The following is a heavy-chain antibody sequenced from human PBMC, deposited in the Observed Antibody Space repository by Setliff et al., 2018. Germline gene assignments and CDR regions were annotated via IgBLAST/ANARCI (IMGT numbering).Heavy chain of an antibody. CDR3: ARASLGKFGSAVEYFHH. Sequence: LSLSCAASGFTFSSYTMNWVRQAPGQGLEWVSSIDSSSTWIYYADPVKGRFTISRDNAKNTLYLQMNSLRADDTAVYYCARASLGKFGSAVEYFHHWGQGTLVTVSS. D-gene: IGHD2-15*01. CDR1: GFTFSSYT. CDR2: IDSSSTWI. V-gene: IGHV3-21*06. J-gene: IGHJ1*01.